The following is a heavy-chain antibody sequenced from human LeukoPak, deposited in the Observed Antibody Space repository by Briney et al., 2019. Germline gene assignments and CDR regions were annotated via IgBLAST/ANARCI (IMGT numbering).Heavy chain of an antibody. CDR1: GFTFSNYW. V-gene: IGHV3-7*04. J-gene: IGHJ4*02. Sequence: PGXSLRLSCAASGFTFSNYWLSWVRQAPGKGLEWVANIKQDGSEKYYVDSVKGRFIVSRDNAKNSLYLQMNSLRAEDTAVYYCARVYDVWSGYYRDYWGQGTLVTVSS. D-gene: IGHD3-3*01. CDR2: IKQDGSEK. CDR3: ARVYDVWSGYYRDY.